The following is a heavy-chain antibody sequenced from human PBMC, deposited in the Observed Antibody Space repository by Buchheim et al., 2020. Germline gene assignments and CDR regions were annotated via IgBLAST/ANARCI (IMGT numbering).Heavy chain of an antibody. CDR2: VYYNGGT. V-gene: IGHV4-61*01. D-gene: IGHD3-22*01. J-gene: IGHJ4*02. Sequence: QVQLQESGPGLVKPSETLSLTCTVSGGSVSSGSHYWSWVRQPPGKGLEWIGYVYYNGGTNYNPSLKSRGTISIDTSKDQFSLRLSSVSAADTAAYYCARVARSSGIDYWGQGTL. CDR3: ARVARSSGIDY. CDR1: GGSVSSGSHY.